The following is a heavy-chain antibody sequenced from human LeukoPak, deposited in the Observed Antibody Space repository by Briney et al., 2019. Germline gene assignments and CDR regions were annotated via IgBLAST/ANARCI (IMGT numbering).Heavy chain of an antibody. J-gene: IGHJ6*02. D-gene: IGHD3-22*01. CDR2: ISYDGSNK. CDR1: GFTFSSYA. Sequence: GGSLRLSCAASGFTFSSYAMHWVRQAPGKGLEWVAVISYDGSNKYYADSVKGRFTISRDNSKNTLYLQMNSLRAEDTAVYYCARDRANYDSSIYYYYYYGMDVWGQGTTVTVSS. V-gene: IGHV3-30-3*01. CDR3: ARDRANYDSSIYYYYYYGMDV.